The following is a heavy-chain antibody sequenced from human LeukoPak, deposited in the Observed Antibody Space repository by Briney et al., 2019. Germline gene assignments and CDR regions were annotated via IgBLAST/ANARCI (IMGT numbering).Heavy chain of an antibody. CDR2: INWNGGST. V-gene: IGHV3-20*04. D-gene: IGHD3-22*01. CDR1: GFTFDDYG. Sequence: GGSLRLSCAASGFTFDDYGMSWVRQAPAKGLEWVSGINWNGGSTGYADSVKGRFTISRDNAKNSLYLQMNSLRAEDTALYYCARGGDYYDSSGYYYYYYYYMDVWGKGTTVTVSS. CDR3: ARGGDYYDSSGYYYYYYYYMDV. J-gene: IGHJ6*03.